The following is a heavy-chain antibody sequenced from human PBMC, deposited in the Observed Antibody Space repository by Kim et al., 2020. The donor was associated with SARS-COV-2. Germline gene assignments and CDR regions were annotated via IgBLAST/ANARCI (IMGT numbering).Heavy chain of an antibody. Sequence: GGSLRLSCAASGFTFSNYGMHWVRQAPGKGLEWVAVISYDGSNNYYEDSVKGRFTISRDNTNNTLYLQMHSPRAEDTAVYYCAKELPPGYSSGWSYYYYGMVVGGGGTTVTVPS. J-gene: IGHJ6*04. CDR2: ISYDGSNN. CDR3: AKELPPGYSSGWSYYYYGMVV. D-gene: IGHD6-19*01. CDR1: GFTFSNYG. V-gene: IGHV3-30*18.